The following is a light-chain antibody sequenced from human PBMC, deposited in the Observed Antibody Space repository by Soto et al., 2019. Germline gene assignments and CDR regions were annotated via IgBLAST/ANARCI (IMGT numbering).Light chain of an antibody. CDR1: SSDVGSYSL. J-gene: IGLJ1*01. CDR3: CSYAGSTTLYV. V-gene: IGLV2-23*02. CDR2: EVS. Sequence: QSVLTQPASLSGSPGQSITISCTGTSSDVGSYSLVSWYQQHPGKAPKLMIYEVSKRPSGVSNRFSASKSGNTASLTISGLQAEDEADYYCCSYAGSTTLYVFGSGTKVT.